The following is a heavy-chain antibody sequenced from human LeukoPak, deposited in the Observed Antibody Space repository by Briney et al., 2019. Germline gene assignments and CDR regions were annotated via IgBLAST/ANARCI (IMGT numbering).Heavy chain of an antibody. V-gene: IGHV3-7*01. D-gene: IGHD6-6*01. Sequence: PGGSLRLSCAASGFTFTSHWMSWVRQAPGKGLEWVANIKQDGSEKYYVDSVKGRFTISRDNAKNSLYLQMNSLRAEDTAVYYCARADLEYSSSSVYSDAFDIWGQGTMVTVSS. CDR2: IKQDGSEK. J-gene: IGHJ3*02. CDR1: GFTFTSHW. CDR3: ARADLEYSSSSVYSDAFDI.